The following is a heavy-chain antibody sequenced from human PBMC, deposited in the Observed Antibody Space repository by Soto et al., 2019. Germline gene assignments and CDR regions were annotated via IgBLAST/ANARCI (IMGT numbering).Heavy chain of an antibody. CDR1: GGSISSYY. CDR2: IYSSGST. D-gene: IGHD1-26*01. J-gene: IGHJ4*02. CDR3: ARDRVEGGRYFEH. V-gene: IGHV4-4*07. Sequence: LSLTCNVSGGSISSYYWSWIRQPAGKGLEWIGRIYSSGSTNYNPSLKSRVTMSVDTSKNQFSLKLTSVTAADTAVYYCARDRVEGGRYFEHWGQGTLVTVSS.